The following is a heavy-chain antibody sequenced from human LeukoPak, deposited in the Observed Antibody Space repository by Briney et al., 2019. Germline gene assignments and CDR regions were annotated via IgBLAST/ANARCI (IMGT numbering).Heavy chain of an antibody. CDR2: IIPIFGTA. Sequence: GSSVKVSCKASGGTFSSYAISWVRQAPGQGLEWMGGIIPIFGTANYAQKFQGRVTITADESTSTAYMELSSLRSEDTAVYYCAREGLAYCGGDCYRTFDYWGQGTLVTVSS. J-gene: IGHJ4*02. CDR1: GGTFSSYA. V-gene: IGHV1-69*01. D-gene: IGHD2-21*01. CDR3: AREGLAYCGGDCYRTFDY.